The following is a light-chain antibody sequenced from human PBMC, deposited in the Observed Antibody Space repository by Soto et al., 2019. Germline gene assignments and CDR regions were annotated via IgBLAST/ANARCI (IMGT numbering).Light chain of an antibody. J-gene: IGKJ1*01. CDR2: GAS. Sequence: EIVLTQSPGTLSLSPGQRATLSSRASQSVSNNHLAWYQQKPGQAPRLLIYGASNRATGIPDRFSGSGSGTDFTLTISRLEPEDFAVYYCQQYGSSGTFGQGTKVDIK. CDR3: QQYGSSGT. CDR1: QSVSNNH. V-gene: IGKV3-20*01.